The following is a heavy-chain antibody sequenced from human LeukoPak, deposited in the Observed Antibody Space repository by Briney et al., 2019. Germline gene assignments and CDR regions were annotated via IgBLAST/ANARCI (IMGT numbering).Heavy chain of an antibody. CDR3: ARAHSSSWYDY. CDR1: GGCISSYY. Sequence: SETLSLTCTVSGGCISSYYWSWIRQPPGKGLEWIGYIYYSGSTYYNPSLKSRVTISVDTSKNQFSLKLSSVTAADTAVYYCARAHSSSWYDYWGQGTLVTVSS. J-gene: IGHJ4*02. D-gene: IGHD6-13*01. V-gene: IGHV4-59*12. CDR2: IYYSGST.